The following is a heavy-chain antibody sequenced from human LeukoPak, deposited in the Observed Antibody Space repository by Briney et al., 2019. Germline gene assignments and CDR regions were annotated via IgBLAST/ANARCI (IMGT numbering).Heavy chain of an antibody. V-gene: IGHV5-51*01. CDR2: IYPGDSDT. D-gene: IGHD3-22*01. CDR3: ARRFSSGYYYEGADFDY. CDR1: GYSFTSYW. J-gene: IGHJ4*02. Sequence: GESLKISCKGSGYSFTSYWIGWVRQMPGKGLEWMGIIYPGDSDTRYSPSFQGQVSISADKSISTAYLQWSSLKASDTAMYYCARRFSSGYYYEGADFDYWGQGTLVTVSS.